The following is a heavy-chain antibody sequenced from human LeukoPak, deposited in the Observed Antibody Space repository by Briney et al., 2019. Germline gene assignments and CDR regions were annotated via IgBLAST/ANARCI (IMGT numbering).Heavy chain of an antibody. CDR1: GFTFSSYS. V-gene: IGHV3-48*01. Sequence: GSLRLSCAASGFTFSSYSMNWVRQAPGKGLEWVSYISSSSSTIYYADSVKGRFTISRDNAKNSLYPQMNSLRAEDTAVYYCARQHQTYYDYVWGSYRYFDYWGQGTLVTVSS. J-gene: IGHJ4*02. CDR2: ISSSSSTI. D-gene: IGHD3-16*02. CDR3: ARQHQTYYDYVWGSYRYFDY.